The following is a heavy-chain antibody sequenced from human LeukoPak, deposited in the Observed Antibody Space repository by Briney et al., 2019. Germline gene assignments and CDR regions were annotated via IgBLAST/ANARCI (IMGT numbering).Heavy chain of an antibody. CDR3: AKSGSSWYPNHFYYYYMDV. Sequence: GGSLRLSCAASGFTFSSYGMHWVRQAPGKGLEWVAFIWFDGNNKFYADSVKGRFTISRDNSKDALFLQMNSLRAEDTAIYYCAKSGSSWYPNHFYYYYMDVWGKGTTVTVSS. D-gene: IGHD6-13*01. CDR1: GFTFSSYG. CDR2: IWFDGNNK. V-gene: IGHV3-30*02. J-gene: IGHJ6*03.